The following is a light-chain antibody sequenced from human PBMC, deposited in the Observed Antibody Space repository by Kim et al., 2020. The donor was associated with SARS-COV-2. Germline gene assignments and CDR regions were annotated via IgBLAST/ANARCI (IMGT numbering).Light chain of an antibody. CDR2: GKN. Sequence: ALGQTIRITCQGDSLRNYYASWYQQKPGQAPVLVIYGKNNRPSGIPDRFSGSNSGTPASLTITGAQAEDEADYYCNSRDSSGNHYVFGTGTKVTVL. V-gene: IGLV3-19*01. CDR1: SLRNYY. CDR3: NSRDSSGNHYV. J-gene: IGLJ1*01.